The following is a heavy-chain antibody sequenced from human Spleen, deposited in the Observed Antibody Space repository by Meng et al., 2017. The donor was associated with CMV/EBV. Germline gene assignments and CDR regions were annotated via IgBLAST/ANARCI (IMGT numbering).Heavy chain of an antibody. CDR1: GFSVSDNY. V-gene: IGHV3-66*02. Sequence: GGSLRLSCAVSGFSVSDNYMNWVRQAPGKGLEWISVIYSRGTTYYADSVRGRFSISRENSRNTVDLQMNSLRPDDTAVYYCARSLRSTATYFDQWGQGTLVTVSS. CDR2: IYSRGTT. CDR3: ARSLRSTATYFDQ. D-gene: IGHD2-2*01. J-gene: IGHJ4*02.